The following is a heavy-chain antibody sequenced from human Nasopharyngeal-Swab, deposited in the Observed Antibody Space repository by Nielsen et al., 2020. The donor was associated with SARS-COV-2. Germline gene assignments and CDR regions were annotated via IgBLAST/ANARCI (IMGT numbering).Heavy chain of an antibody. J-gene: IGHJ6*02. V-gene: IGHV1-18*01. CDR3: ARSTKRRIMITFGGVTSLTHYGMDV. Sequence: ASVKASCKASGYTFTSYGISWVRQAPGQGLEWMGWISAYNGNTNYAQKLQGRVTMTTDTSTSTAYMELRSLRSDDTAVYYCARSTKRRIMITFGGVTSLTHYGMDVWGQGTTVTVSS. CDR2: ISAYNGNT. D-gene: IGHD3-16*01. CDR1: GYTFTSYG.